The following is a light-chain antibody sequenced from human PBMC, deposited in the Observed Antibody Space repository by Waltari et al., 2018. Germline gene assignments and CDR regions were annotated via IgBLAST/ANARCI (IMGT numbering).Light chain of an antibody. CDR3: QQRSNWPPKT. CDR2: YAS. CDR1: QSVSSY. Sequence: EIVLTQSPATLSLSPGASATLSCRASQSVSSYLAWYQQKPGQAPRLLIYYASNRATGIPARFSCSGSGTDFTLTISSLEPEDFAVYYCQQRSNWPPKTFGQGTRLEIK. V-gene: IGKV3-11*01. J-gene: IGKJ5*01.